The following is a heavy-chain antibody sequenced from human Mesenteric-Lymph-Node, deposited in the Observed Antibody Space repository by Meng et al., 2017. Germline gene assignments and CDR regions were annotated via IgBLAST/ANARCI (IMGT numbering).Heavy chain of an antibody. J-gene: IGHJ4*02. CDR2: IYHSGST. Sequence: QRQLQESGPGLGKPSGTLSLTCTVSGGSISSNGSYWDWARQPPGKGLEWIGAIYHSGSTSYNPSLQSRVTMFVDTSKNQFSLMLTSVTATDTAVYYCARRRGGSGRDCWGQGTLVTVSS. CDR3: ARRRGGSGRDC. CDR1: GGSISSNGSY. V-gene: IGHV4-39*01. D-gene: IGHD3-10*01.